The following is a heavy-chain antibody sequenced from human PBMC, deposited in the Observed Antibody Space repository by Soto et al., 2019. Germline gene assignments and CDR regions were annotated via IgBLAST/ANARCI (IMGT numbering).Heavy chain of an antibody. CDR3: ARDSVARYDSSGYTFDY. V-gene: IGHV1-69*12. D-gene: IGHD3-22*01. Sequence: QVQLVQSGAEVKKPGSSVKVSCKASGGTFSSYAISWVRQAPGQGLEWMGGIIPIFGPANYAQKFQGRVTITADESTSTAYMELSSLRSEDTAVYYCARDSVARYDSSGYTFDYWGQGTLVTVSS. J-gene: IGHJ4*02. CDR2: IIPIFGPA. CDR1: GGTFSSYA.